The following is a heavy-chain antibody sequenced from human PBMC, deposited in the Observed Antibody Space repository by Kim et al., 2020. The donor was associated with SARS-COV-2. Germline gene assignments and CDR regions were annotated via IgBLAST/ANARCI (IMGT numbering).Heavy chain of an antibody. V-gene: IGHV1-69*13. Sequence: SVKVSCKASGGTFSSYAISWVRQAPGQGLEWMGGIIPIFGTANYAQKFQGRVTITADESTSTAYMELSSLRSEDTAVYYCARERDYPTWNLLDYWGQGTLVTVSS. J-gene: IGHJ4*02. D-gene: IGHD1-1*01. CDR2: IIPIFGTA. CDR1: GGTFSSYA. CDR3: ARERDYPTWNLLDY.